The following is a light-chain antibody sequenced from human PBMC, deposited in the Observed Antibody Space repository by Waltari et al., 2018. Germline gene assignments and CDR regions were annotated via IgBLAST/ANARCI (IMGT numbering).Light chain of an antibody. V-gene: IGKV3-20*01. CDR2: DAS. Sequence: EIVLTQSPGTLSLSPGESASLSCRASQILGNTHLAWYQQKPGQAPRLLIFDASRRATGIPDRFSGSGSGTDFTLTISRLEPEDFAVYFCQKYGRTPRPFGGGTKVEI. CDR3: QKYGRTPRP. CDR1: QILGNTH. J-gene: IGKJ4*01.